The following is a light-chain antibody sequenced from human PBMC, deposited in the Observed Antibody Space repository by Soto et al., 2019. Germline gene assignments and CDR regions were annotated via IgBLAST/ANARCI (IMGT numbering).Light chain of an antibody. V-gene: IGLV2-14*01. CDR3: TSYTRDDTLHVV. CDR2: EVS. Sequence: QSALTQPAFVSGSPGQSITFSCTGTSNDVGAFNFVSWYQQHPGRAPKLVIFEVSNRPSGVSNRFSGSKSGNTASLTISGLQPEDEAHYYCTSYTRDDTLHVVFGGGTKVTVL. J-gene: IGLJ2*01. CDR1: SNDVGAFNF.